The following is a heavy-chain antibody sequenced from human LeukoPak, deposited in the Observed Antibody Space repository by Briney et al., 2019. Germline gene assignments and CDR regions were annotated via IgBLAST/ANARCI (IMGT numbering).Heavy chain of an antibody. D-gene: IGHD6-13*01. V-gene: IGHV4-61*02. Sequence: SETLSLTCTVSGGSISISGYYWSWIRQPAGKGLEWIGRIHTSGTINYNPSLKSRITISVDTSKNQFSLRLSSVTAADTAVYYCVREHSSSWIDYWGQGTLVTVSS. CDR1: GGSISISGYY. CDR2: IHTSGTI. J-gene: IGHJ4*02. CDR3: VREHSSSWIDY.